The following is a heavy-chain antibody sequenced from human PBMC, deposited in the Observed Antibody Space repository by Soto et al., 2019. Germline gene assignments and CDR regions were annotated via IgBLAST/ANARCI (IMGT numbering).Heavy chain of an antibody. J-gene: IGHJ5*02. CDR2: IYYSGST. CDR3: ARLSIGGVIRDWFDP. D-gene: IGHD3-16*02. Sequence: QLQLQESGPGLVKPSETLSLTCTVSGGSISSSSYYWGWIRQPPGKGLEWIGSIYYSGSTYYNPSLKSRVTISVDTSKNQFSLKLSSVTAADTAVYYCARLSIGGVIRDWFDPWGQGTLVTVSS. CDR1: GGSISSSSYY. V-gene: IGHV4-39*01.